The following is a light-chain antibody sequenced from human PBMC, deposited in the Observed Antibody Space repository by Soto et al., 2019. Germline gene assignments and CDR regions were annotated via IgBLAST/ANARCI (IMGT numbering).Light chain of an antibody. CDR1: ESLSTY. V-gene: IGKV3-15*01. J-gene: IGKJ2*01. CDR2: GAS. CDR3: QRYNDWTFS. Sequence: EIVMTQSPAALFVSPGERVTLSCRASESLSTYLAWYQHKPGQAPRLLIYGASTKATGIPARFSGSGSATDFTLTISSLQSEDFAVYYCQRYNDWTFSFGQGTRVDI.